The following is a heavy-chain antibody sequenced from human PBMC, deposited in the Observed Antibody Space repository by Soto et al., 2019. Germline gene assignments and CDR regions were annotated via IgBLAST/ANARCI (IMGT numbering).Heavy chain of an antibody. Sequence: SETLSLTCAVYGGSFSGYYWSWIRQPPGKGLEWIGEINHSGSTNYNPSLKSRVTISVDTSKNQFSLKLSSVTAADTAVYYCARGRQLGYWGQGTLVTVSS. CDR2: INHSGST. CDR3: ARGRQLGY. J-gene: IGHJ4*02. V-gene: IGHV4-34*01. CDR1: GGSFSGYY. D-gene: IGHD6-6*01.